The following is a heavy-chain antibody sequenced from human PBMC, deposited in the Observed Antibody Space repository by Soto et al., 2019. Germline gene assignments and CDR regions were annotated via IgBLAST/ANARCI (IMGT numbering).Heavy chain of an antibody. D-gene: IGHD4-17*01. J-gene: IGHJ2*01. CDR3: ARVVGAVTKYWYFDL. CDR1: GYTFTSYY. Sequence: ASVKVFCKASGYTFTSYYMHWVRQAPGQGLEWMGIINPSGGSTSYAQKFQGRVTMTRDTSTSTVYMELSSLRSEDTAVYYCARVVGAVTKYWYFDLWGRGTLVTVSS. CDR2: INPSGGST. V-gene: IGHV1-46*03.